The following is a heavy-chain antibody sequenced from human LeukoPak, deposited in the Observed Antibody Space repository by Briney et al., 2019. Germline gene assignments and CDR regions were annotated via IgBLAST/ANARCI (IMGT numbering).Heavy chain of an antibody. D-gene: IGHD2-2*01. J-gene: IGHJ3*02. CDR1: GGSICSDGYY. CDR3: AREGHPPNCSRTSCPNEAFDM. V-gene: IGHV4-31*03. CDR2: IYYSGST. Sequence: SETLSLTCTVSGGSICSDGYYWSWIRQHPEKGLEWIGYIYYSGSTYYNPSLKSRVTISVDTSKNQFSLKLSSVTAADTAVYYCAREGHPPNCSRTSCPNEAFDMWGQGTRVTVSS.